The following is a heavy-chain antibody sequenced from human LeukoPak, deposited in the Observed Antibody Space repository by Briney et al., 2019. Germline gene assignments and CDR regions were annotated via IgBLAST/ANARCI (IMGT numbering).Heavy chain of an antibody. Sequence: SETLSLTCTVSGGSISSSSYYWGWIRQPPGKGLEWIGSIYYSGSTYYNPSLKSRVTISVDTSKNQFSLKLSSVTAADTAVYYCARRFRREEGITIFGVVPRLGWFDPWGQGTLVTVSS. J-gene: IGHJ5*02. D-gene: IGHD3-3*01. CDR3: ARRFRREEGITIFGVVPRLGWFDP. CDR1: GGSISSSSYY. V-gene: IGHV4-39*01. CDR2: IYYSGST.